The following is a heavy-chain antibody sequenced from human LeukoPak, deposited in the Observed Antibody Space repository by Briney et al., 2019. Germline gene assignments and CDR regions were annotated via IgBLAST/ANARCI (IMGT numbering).Heavy chain of an antibody. Sequence: SETLSLTCTVSGDSIKSYYWHWIRQPAGKGLEWIGRISTSGTTNYNPSLQSRVTMSVDTSKNQFSLKLSSVTAADTAVYYCARGPQARAFDIWGQGTMVTVSS. CDR3: ARGPQARAFDI. CDR2: ISTSGTT. J-gene: IGHJ3*02. CDR1: GDSIKSYY. V-gene: IGHV4-4*07.